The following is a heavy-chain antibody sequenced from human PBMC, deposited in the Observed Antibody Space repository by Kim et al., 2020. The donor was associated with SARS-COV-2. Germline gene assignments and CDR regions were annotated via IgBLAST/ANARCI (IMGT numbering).Heavy chain of an antibody. D-gene: IGHD3-16*01. CDR2: T. J-gene: IGHJ5*02. Sequence: TYYNPSLKSRVTISVDTSKNQFSLKLSSVTAADTAVYYCARDLGPTGFDPWGQGTLVTVSS. CDR3: ARDLGPTGFDP. V-gene: IGHV4-31*02.